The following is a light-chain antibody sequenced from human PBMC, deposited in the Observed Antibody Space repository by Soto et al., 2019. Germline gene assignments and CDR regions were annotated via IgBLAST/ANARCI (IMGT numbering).Light chain of an antibody. Sequence: QSALTQPASVSGSPGQSITISCTGTSSDVGGYNYVSWYQQHPDKAPKLMIYDVSNRPSGVSNRFSGSKSGNTASLTISGLQAEDEADYYCRSYTSSSTHVVFGGGTKLTVL. CDR2: DVS. CDR1: SSDVGGYNY. CDR3: RSYTSSSTHVV. J-gene: IGLJ2*01. V-gene: IGLV2-14*03.